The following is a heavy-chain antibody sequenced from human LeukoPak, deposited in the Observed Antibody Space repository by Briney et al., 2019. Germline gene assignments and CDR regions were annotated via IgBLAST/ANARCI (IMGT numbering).Heavy chain of an antibody. V-gene: IGHV4-39*01. Sequence: SETLSLTCTVAGDSIISSRYYWGWIRQPPGKGLEWIGNIFYSGRTFYNPSLNGRVTISVDTSKNQFSLKLNSVTATDTAVYYCARHLPLGPSTGMDVGGKGTSVTVSS. CDR3: ARHLPLGPSTGMDV. CDR2: IFYSGRT. J-gene: IGHJ6*03. CDR1: GDSIISSRYY. D-gene: IGHD2-8*02.